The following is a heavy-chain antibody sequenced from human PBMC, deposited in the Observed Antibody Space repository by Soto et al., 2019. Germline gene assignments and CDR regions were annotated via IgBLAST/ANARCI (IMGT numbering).Heavy chain of an antibody. CDR1: GFTFSTYI. D-gene: IGHD2-2*01. J-gene: IGHJ4*02. CDR3: ARGGYCSSTSCPLLPFDY. CDR2: ISSSSTYI. V-gene: IGHV3-21*01. Sequence: EVQLVESGGGLVKPGGSLRLSCAASGFTFSTYIMNWFRQDPGKGLEWVSSISSSSTYIYYADSLKGRFTISRDNAKNSLYLQMNSLRAEDTAVYYCARGGYCSSTSCPLLPFDYWGQGTLVTVSS.